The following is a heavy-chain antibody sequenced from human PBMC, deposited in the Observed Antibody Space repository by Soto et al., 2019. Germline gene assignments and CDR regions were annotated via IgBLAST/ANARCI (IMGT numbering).Heavy chain of an antibody. CDR2: CNAGNDNT. D-gene: IGHD2-21*01. V-gene: IGHV1-3*01. Sequence: ASGKVSGNASGYTFTSYATHWERQAPGQRHERRGWCNAGNDNTKYSQKFQGRVTITRDTSASTAYMELSSLRSDDAAVYYCARRPGDSLTQFDPWGQGTLVTVAS. CDR3: ARRPGDSLTQFDP. CDR1: GYTFTSYA. J-gene: IGHJ5*02.